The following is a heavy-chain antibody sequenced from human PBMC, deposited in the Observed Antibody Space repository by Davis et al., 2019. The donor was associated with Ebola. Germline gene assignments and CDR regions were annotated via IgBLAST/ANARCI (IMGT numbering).Heavy chain of an antibody. J-gene: IGHJ4*02. CDR1: GITFSDYA. CDR2: ISGRGGTT. CDR3: AKDGWLDYYDGLTY. D-gene: IGHD3-22*01. V-gene: IGHV3-23*01. Sequence: GESLKISCAASGITFSDYAMSWVRQAPGKGLEWVSVISGRGGTTYYADSVKGRFTISRDNFKNMLYLQMNSLTAEDTALYFCAKDGWLDYYDGLTYWGQGALVTVSS.